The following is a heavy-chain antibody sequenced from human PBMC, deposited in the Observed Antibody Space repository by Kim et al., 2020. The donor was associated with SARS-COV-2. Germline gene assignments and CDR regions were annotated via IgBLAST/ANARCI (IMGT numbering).Heavy chain of an antibody. D-gene: IGHD6-19*01. CDR3: ARSDVNGWTFDN. Sequence: SETLSLTCTVSGGSFSRYHWTWIRQPPGKGLEWIGYVYYSGSTKYNPALESRLSLSLDMSKNQFSLNLSSVTAADTAVYFCARSDVNGWTFDNWGQGTLVTVSS. CDR2: VYYSGST. CDR1: GGSFSRYH. J-gene: IGHJ4*02. V-gene: IGHV4-59*08.